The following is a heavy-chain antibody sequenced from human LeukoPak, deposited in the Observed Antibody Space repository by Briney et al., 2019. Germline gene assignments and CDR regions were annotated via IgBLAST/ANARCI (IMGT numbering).Heavy chain of an antibody. CDR2: IFYDGSNK. CDR1: GFTFSTHA. V-gene: IGHV3-30-3*01. D-gene: IGHD6-13*01. Sequence: GGSLRLSCAASGFTFSTHAMHWVRQAPGKGLEWVAVIFYDGSNKHYADSVKGRFTISRDNSKSTLYVQMNSLRDEDTAVYYCVADRAAGPFGYWGQGTLVTVSS. J-gene: IGHJ4*02. CDR3: VADRAAGPFGY.